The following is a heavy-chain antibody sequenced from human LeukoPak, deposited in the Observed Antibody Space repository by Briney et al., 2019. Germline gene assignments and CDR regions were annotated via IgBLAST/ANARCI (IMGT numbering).Heavy chain of an antibody. D-gene: IGHD6-6*01. Sequence: SVKVSCKASGGTFNNYANSWVRQATGQGLEWMGGIIPIFGTANYAQKFQGRVTITGNKSTSTAYMELSSLRSDDTAVYYCASHTQRRHDLFVGDYWGQGTLVTASS. CDR2: IIPIFGTA. CDR3: ASHTQRRHDLFVGDY. V-gene: IGHV1-69*06. CDR1: GGTFNNYA. J-gene: IGHJ4*02.